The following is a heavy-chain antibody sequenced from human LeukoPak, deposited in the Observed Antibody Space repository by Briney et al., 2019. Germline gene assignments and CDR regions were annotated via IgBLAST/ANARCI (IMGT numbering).Heavy chain of an antibody. D-gene: IGHD3-9*01. CDR2: ISYDGSNK. CDR1: GFTFSSYA. V-gene: IGHV3-30-3*01. Sequence: GGSLRLSCAASGFTFSSYAMHWVRQAPGKGPEWVAVISYDGSNKYYADSVKGRITISRDNAKNSLYLQMNSLRAEDTAVYYCARNGDYYDILTGYYRDAFDIWGQGTMVTVSS. CDR3: ARNGDYYDILTGYYRDAFDI. J-gene: IGHJ3*02.